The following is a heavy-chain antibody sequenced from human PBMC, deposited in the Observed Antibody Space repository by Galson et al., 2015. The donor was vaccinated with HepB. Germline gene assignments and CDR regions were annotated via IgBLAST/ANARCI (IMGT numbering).Heavy chain of an antibody. CDR2: IKQDGSEK. CDR1: GFTFSSYW. J-gene: IGHJ4*02. D-gene: IGHD2-2*01. V-gene: IGHV3-7*03. Sequence: SLRLSCAASGFTFSSYWMSWVRQAPGKGLEWVANIKQDGSEKYYVDSVKGRFTISRDNAKNSLYLQMNSLRAEDTAVYYCARAMGLDIVVVPAEFDYWGQGTLVTVSS. CDR3: ARAMGLDIVVVPAEFDY.